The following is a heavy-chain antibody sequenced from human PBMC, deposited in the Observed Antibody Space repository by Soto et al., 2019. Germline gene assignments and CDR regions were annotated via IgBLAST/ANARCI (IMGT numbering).Heavy chain of an antibody. CDR3: AKDYSTVTTDPLSVVLFDY. CDR1: GFTFSSYA. V-gene: IGHV3-23*01. CDR2: ISGSGGST. Sequence: GGSLRLSCAASGFTFSSYAMSWVRQAPGKGLEWVSAISGSGGSTYYADSVKGRFTISRDNSKNTLYLQMNSLRAEDTAVYYCAKDYSTVTTDPLSVVLFDYWGQGALVTVSS. D-gene: IGHD4-17*01. J-gene: IGHJ4*02.